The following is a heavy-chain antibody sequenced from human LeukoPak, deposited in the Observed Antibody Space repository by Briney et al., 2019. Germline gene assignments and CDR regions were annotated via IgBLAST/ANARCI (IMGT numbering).Heavy chain of an antibody. V-gene: IGHV1-2*02. J-gene: IGHJ5*02. D-gene: IGHD3-16*01. CDR3: GRQQAYTGDNCFAP. CDR2: INPTSGGT. Sequence: ASVKVSCKASGYTFTGYYMHWVRQAPGQGLEWMGWINPTSGGTKYAQKFQGKVTMTRDTSISTAYMELSRLLSDDTAVYYRGRQQAYTGDNCFAPWGKGPRLTVSS. CDR1: GYTFTGYY.